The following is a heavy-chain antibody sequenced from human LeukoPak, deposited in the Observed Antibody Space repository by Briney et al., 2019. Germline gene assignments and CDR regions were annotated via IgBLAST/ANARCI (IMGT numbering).Heavy chain of an antibody. D-gene: IGHD5-24*01. J-gene: IGHJ3*02. Sequence: SETLSLACTVSGGSISSYYWSWIRQPAGKGLEWIGRIYTSGSTNYNPSLKSRVTMSVDTSKNQFSLKLSSVTAADTAVYYCAKSRGDGYNVDAFDIWGQGTMVTVSS. V-gene: IGHV4-4*07. CDR3: AKSRGDGYNVDAFDI. CDR2: IYTSGST. CDR1: GGSISSYY.